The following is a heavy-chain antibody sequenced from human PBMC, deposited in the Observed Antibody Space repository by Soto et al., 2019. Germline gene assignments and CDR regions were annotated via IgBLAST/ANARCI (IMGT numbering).Heavy chain of an antibody. J-gene: IGHJ4*02. CDR2: IYHSGNT. V-gene: IGHV4-31*03. Sequence: QVQLQESGPGLVKPSQTLSLTCTVSGGSITTGGSYWSWIRQHPGKGLEWTGNIYHSGNTYYNPSLKSRLTISVDTSKNHFSLRVDSVTAADTAVYYCARARFQVLYGKPYFDSWGQGTLVTVSS. CDR1: GGSITTGGSY. D-gene: IGHD2-2*02. CDR3: ARARFQVLYGKPYFDS.